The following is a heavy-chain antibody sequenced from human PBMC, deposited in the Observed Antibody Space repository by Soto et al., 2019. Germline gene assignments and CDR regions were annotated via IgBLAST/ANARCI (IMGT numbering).Heavy chain of an antibody. J-gene: IGHJ6*02. CDR2: ANSDGSST. CDR1: GFIFSSYW. V-gene: IGHV3-74*01. CDR3: VRGLYYSFTMDV. Sequence: GSLRLSCAASGFIFSSYWLHWVRKVPGKGLMWVSRANSDGSSTIYADSVKGRFTMSRDNIKNTLYLQMNSLTAEDTAVYYCVRGLYYSFTMDVWGQGTTVTVSS.